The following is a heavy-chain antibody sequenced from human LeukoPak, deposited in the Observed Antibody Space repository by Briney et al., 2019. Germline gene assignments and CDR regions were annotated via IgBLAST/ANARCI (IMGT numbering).Heavy chain of an antibody. D-gene: IGHD5-12*01. CDR3: ARDPRGGYGAFDI. V-gene: IGHV4-30-4*01. J-gene: IGHJ3*02. CDR1: GGSVSSGDYY. Sequence: PSETLSLTCSVSGGSVSSGDYYWSWIRQPPGKGLEWIGYIYYSGYTYYNPPLKSRVTLSMDTSKNQFSLTLSSVTAADTAVYYCARDPRGGYGAFDIWGQGTMVTVSS. CDR2: IYYSGYT.